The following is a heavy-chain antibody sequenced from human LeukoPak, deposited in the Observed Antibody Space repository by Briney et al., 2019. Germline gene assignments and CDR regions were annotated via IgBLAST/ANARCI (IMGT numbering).Heavy chain of an antibody. CDR2: INHSGST. J-gene: IGHJ4*02. V-gene: IGHV4-34*01. Sequence: SETLSLTCAVYGGSFSGYYWSWIRQPPGKGLEWIGEINHSGSTNYNPSLKSRVTISVDTSKNQFSLKLSSVTAADTAVYYCARRGPGYWGQGTLVTVSP. CDR1: GGSFSGYY. D-gene: IGHD5-12*01. CDR3: ARRGPGY.